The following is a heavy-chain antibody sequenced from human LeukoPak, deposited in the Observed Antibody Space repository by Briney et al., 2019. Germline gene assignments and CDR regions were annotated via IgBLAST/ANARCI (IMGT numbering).Heavy chain of an antibody. Sequence: GGSLRLSCAASGFTLSSNYMSWVRQAPGKGLEWVSVIYSGGSTYYADSVKGRFTISRDNSKNTLYLQMNSLRAEATAVYYCAREIWGKHGDYNKGAFDYWGQGTLVSVSS. V-gene: IGHV3-66*01. CDR3: AREIWGKHGDYNKGAFDY. CDR2: IYSGGST. J-gene: IGHJ4*02. CDR1: GFTLSSNY. D-gene: IGHD4-17*01.